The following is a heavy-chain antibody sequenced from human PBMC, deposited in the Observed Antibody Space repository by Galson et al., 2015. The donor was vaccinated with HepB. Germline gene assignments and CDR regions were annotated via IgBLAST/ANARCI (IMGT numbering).Heavy chain of an antibody. J-gene: IGHJ3*02. CDR3: AMTTVVTPVFRGAFDI. V-gene: IGHV1-3*01. CDR2: INAGNGNT. Sequence: SVQVSCKASGYTFTSYAMHWVRQAPGQRLEWMGWINAGNGNTKYSQKFQGRVIITRDTSASTAYMELSSLRSEDTAVYYCAMTTVVTPVFRGAFDIWGQGTMVTVSS. CDR1: GYTFTSYA. D-gene: IGHD4-23*01.